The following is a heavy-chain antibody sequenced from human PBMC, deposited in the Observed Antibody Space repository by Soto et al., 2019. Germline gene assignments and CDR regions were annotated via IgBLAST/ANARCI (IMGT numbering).Heavy chain of an antibody. CDR1: GYTFIAYP. CDR2: INPNSGGT. Sequence: ASVKVSCKASGYTFIAYPMHWVRQAPGQRLEWMGWINPNSGGTNYAQKFQGRVTMTRDTSISTAYMELSRLRSDDTAVYYCASTTVVTPLDYWGQGTLVTVSS. CDR3: ASTTVVTPLDY. V-gene: IGHV1-2*02. J-gene: IGHJ4*02. D-gene: IGHD4-17*01.